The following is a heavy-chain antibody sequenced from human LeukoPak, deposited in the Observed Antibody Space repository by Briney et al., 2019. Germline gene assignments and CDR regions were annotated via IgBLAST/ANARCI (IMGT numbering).Heavy chain of an antibody. J-gene: IGHJ4*02. D-gene: IGHD7-27*01. CDR3: ARDLAWGALDY. CDR1: GFTFSSYS. CDR2: ISSSSSYI. V-gene: IGHV3-21*04. Sequence: KPGGSLRLSCAASGFTFSSYSMNWVRQAPGKGLEWVSSISSSSSYIYYADSVKGRFTISRDNAKNSLYLQMNSLTVEDTAVYYCARDLAWGALDYWGQGTLVTVSS.